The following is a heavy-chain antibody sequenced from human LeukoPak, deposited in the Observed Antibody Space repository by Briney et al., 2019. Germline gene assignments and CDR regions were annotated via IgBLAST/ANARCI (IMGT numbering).Heavy chain of an antibody. CDR1: GFTFSSYW. V-gene: IGHV3-7*04. Sequence: GGSLRLSCAASGFTFSSYWMTWVRQAPGKGLEWVAGIKEDGSEKYYVDSVKGRFAISRDNAKSSLYFQMNSLRAEDTAVYYCARDRGRGCFDPWGQGTLVTVSS. D-gene: IGHD2-15*01. CDR2: IKEDGSEK. CDR3: ARDRGRGCFDP. J-gene: IGHJ5*02.